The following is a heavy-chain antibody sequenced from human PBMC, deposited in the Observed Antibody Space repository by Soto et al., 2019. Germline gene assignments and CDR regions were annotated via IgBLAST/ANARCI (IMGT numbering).Heavy chain of an antibody. J-gene: IGHJ5*01. CDR1: GGSISSDY. D-gene: IGHD3-22*01. Sequence: TLSLTCTVSGGSISSDYWSWIRQPPGKGLEWIGYIHYSGFTNYNPSPKSRVTISVDTSKNQFSLRVNSVTAADTAVYYCARDQGYYYDSSGFDSWGQGTLVTVSS. V-gene: IGHV4-59*01. CDR2: IHYSGFT. CDR3: ARDQGYYYDSSGFDS.